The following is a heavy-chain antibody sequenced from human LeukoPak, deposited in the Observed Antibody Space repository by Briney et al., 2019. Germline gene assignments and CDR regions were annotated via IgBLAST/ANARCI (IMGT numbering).Heavy chain of an antibody. Sequence: PGGSLRLSCAASGFTFSSYGMHWVRQAPGKGLEWVAFIRYDGSNKYYADSVKGRFTISRDNSKNTLYLQMNSLRAGDTAVYYRARSVTTVKNYYYYYMDVWGKGTTVTISS. D-gene: IGHD4-17*01. V-gene: IGHV3-30*02. CDR2: IRYDGSNK. J-gene: IGHJ6*03. CDR1: GFTFSSYG. CDR3: ARSVTTVKNYYYYYMDV.